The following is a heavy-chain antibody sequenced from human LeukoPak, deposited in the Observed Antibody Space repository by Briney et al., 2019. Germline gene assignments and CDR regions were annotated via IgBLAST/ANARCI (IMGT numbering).Heavy chain of an antibody. CDR3: VRVRDIVATILDAFDI. Sequence: GGSLRLSCAASGFSFNNYGMNWVRQAPGKGLEWVSCISSSNTYIYYADSVKGRFTISRDNAKKSLYLQMNSLRADDTAVYYCVRVRDIVATILDAFDIWGQGTVVTVSS. D-gene: IGHD5-12*01. CDR2: ISSSNTYI. CDR1: GFSFNNYG. V-gene: IGHV3-21*01. J-gene: IGHJ3*02.